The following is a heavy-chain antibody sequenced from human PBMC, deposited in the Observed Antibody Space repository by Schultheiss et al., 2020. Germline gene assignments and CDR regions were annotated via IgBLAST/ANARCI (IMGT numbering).Heavy chain of an antibody. CDR1: GYTFTSYG. Sequence: ASVKVSCKASGYTFTSYGISWVRQAPGQGLEWMGWMNPNSGGTNYAQKFQGRVTMTRDTSISTAYMELSRLRSDDTAVYYCAKEGDYSGNSGSFHHWGHGTLVTVYS. D-gene: IGHD4-23*01. CDR3: AKEGDYSGNSGSFHH. J-gene: IGHJ1*01. V-gene: IGHV1-2*02. CDR2: MNPNSGGT.